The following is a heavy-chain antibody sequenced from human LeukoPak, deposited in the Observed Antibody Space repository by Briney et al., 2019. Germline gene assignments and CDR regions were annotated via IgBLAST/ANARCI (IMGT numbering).Heavy chain of an antibody. V-gene: IGHV4-34*01. CDR2: INHSGST. CDR1: GGSFSGYY. CDR3: ARYSGSRDAFDI. Sequence: SETLSLTCAVYGGSFSGYYWSWIRQPPGKGLEWIGEINHSGSTNYNPSLKSRVTISVDTSKNQFSLKLSSVTAADTAVYYCARYSGSRDAFDIWGQGTMVTVSS. D-gene: IGHD1-26*01. J-gene: IGHJ3*02.